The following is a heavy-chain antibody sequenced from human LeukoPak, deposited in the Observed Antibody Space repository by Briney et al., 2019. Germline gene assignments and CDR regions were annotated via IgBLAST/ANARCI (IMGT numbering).Heavy chain of an antibody. CDR2: INHSGST. CDR1: GGSFSGYY. V-gene: IGHV4-34*01. Sequence: SETLSLTCAVYGGSFSGYYWSWIRQPPGKGLEWIGEINHSGSTNYNPSLKSRVTISVDTSKNQFSLKLSSVTAADTAVYYCARGPRTYYYDSSGYYYQGAFDIWGQGTVVTVSS. CDR3: ARGPRTYYYDSSGYYYQGAFDI. D-gene: IGHD3-22*01. J-gene: IGHJ3*02.